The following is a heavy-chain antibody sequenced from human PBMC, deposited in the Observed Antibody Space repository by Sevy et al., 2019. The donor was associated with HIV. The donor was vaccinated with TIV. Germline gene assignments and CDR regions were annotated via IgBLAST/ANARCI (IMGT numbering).Heavy chain of an antibody. CDR2: ISSSSSTI. D-gene: IGHD3-22*01. CDR3: ARDSYDSSGYSGTPSYAIAFDI. V-gene: IGHV3-48*02. J-gene: IGHJ3*02. CDR1: GFTFSSYS. Sequence: GGSLRISCAASGFTFSSYSMNWVRQAPGKGLEWVSYISSSSSTIYYADSVKGRFTISRDNAKNSLYLQMNSLRDEYTAAYYCARDSYDSSGYSGTPSYAIAFDIWGQGTMVTVSS.